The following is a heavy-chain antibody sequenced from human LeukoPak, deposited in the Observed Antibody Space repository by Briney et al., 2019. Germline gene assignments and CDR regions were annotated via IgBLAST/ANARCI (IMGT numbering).Heavy chain of an antibody. CDR1: GFTFKDFT. CDR2: IYSGGST. CDR3: ARESFEVGELLYYYYYMDV. Sequence: PGESLRLSCAASGFTFKDFTMTWVRQAPGKGLEWVSVIYSGGSTYYADSVKGRFTISRDNSKNTLYLQMNSLRAEDTAVYYCARESFEVGELLYYYYYMDVWGKGTTVTISS. J-gene: IGHJ6*03. V-gene: IGHV3-53*01. D-gene: IGHD1-26*01.